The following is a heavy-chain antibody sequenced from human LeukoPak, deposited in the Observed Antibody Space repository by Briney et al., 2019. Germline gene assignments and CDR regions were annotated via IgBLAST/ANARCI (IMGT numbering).Heavy chain of an antibody. D-gene: IGHD2-2*02. V-gene: IGHV1-18*01. CDR3: ARTPWGVPAAIPGTCLDY. Sequence: GASVKVSCKASGYTFTSYGISWVRQAPGQGLEWMGWISAYNGNTNYAQKLQGRVTMTTDTSTSTAYMELRSLRSDDTAVYYCARTPWGVPAAIPGTCLDYWGQGTLVTVSS. CDR2: ISAYNGNT. CDR1: GYTFTSYG. J-gene: IGHJ4*02.